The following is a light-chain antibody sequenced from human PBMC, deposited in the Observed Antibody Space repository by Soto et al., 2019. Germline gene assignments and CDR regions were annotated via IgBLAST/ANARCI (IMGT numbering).Light chain of an antibody. Sequence: IQLTQSPSSLSASVGDRVAITCRASQGISSYLGWYQQKPGKAPNLLIYAASTLQSGVPSRFSGGGSGTEFTLTISSLQPDDVATYYCKQYNTFWTFGQGTKVDIK. CDR1: QGISSY. CDR3: KQYNTFWT. V-gene: IGKV1-9*01. CDR2: AAS. J-gene: IGKJ1*01.